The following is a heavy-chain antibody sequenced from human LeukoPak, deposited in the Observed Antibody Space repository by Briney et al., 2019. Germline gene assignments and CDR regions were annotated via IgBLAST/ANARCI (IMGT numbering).Heavy chain of an antibody. V-gene: IGHV4-39*01. CDR3: ARQLPTAAADTRGYFDY. CDR2: IFYGGNN. Sequence: SETLSLTCSVSGGSISNGDYYWGWIRQAPGKGLEWIGSIFYGGNNHYNPSLKSRAPISVDTSKNQFSLKVTSVTAADAAMYYCARQLPTAAADTRGYFDYWGQGTVVTVSS. CDR1: GGSISNGDYY. D-gene: IGHD2-15*01. J-gene: IGHJ4*01.